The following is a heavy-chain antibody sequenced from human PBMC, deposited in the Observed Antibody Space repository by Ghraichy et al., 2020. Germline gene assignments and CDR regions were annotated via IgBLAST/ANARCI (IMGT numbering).Heavy chain of an antibody. CDR2: ISYDGSEE. D-gene: IGHD4-17*01. CDR1: GFTFSNYG. Sequence: GSLRLSCAASGFTFSNYGMHWVRQAPGKGLEWMAVISYDGSEEYYEDSVKGRFTISRDNSKKTLYLQMNSLRTEDTALYHCAKVLAYGDYYYYYFYYMDVWGKGTTVTVSS. J-gene: IGHJ6*03. CDR3: AKVLAYGDYYYYYFYYMDV. V-gene: IGHV3-30*18.